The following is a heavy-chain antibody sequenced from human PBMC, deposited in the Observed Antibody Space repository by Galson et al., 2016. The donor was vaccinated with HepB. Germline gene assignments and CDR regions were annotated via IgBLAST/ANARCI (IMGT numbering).Heavy chain of an antibody. V-gene: IGHV4-59*01. Sequence: SETLSLTCSVSGGPIDSYYWNWIRQPPGKGLEWIGYIYHSGAGNYNPSLKSRVTMSVDAFKKEFGLTVTSVTAADTAGYYFASGRRTSGWGAFYIWGQGTNGIGSS. CDR3: ASGRRTSGWGAFYI. J-gene: IGHJ3*02. CDR2: IYHSGAG. CDR1: GGPIDSYY. D-gene: IGHD6-19*01.